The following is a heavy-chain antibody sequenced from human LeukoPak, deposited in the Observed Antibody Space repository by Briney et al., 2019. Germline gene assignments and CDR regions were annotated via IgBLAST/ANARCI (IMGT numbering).Heavy chain of an antibody. J-gene: IGHJ4*02. D-gene: IGHD3-9*01. CDR2: ISGSGGST. CDR3: AKIQLLITIFSSGYFDY. Sequence: GGFLRLSCAASGFTFSSYGMSWVRQAPGKGLEWVSAISGSGGSTYYADSVKGRFTISRDNSKNTLYLQMNSLRAEDTAVYYCAKIQLLITIFSSGYFDYWGQGTLVTVSS. V-gene: IGHV3-23*01. CDR1: GFTFSSYG.